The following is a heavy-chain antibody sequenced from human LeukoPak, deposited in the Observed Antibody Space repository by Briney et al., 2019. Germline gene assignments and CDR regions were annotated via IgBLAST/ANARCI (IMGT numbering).Heavy chain of an antibody. Sequence: PGGSLRLSCAATGFTFSISAMSRVRQAPGKGLEWVSTLSGSGITTYYAHSVKGRFTISRDNSKNTLYLQMNSLRAEDTAVSHCAKGIYSSGWSYFDYWGHGTLVTVSS. CDR3: AKGIYSSGWSYFDY. CDR1: GFTFSISA. V-gene: IGHV3-23*01. D-gene: IGHD6-19*01. J-gene: IGHJ4*01. CDR2: LSGSGITT.